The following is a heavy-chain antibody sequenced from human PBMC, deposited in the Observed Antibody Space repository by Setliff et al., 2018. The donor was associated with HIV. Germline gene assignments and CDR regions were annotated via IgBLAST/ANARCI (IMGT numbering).Heavy chain of an antibody. CDR1: GDSINTQY. V-gene: IGHV4-59*11. D-gene: IGHD2-2*01. Sequence: SETLSLTCTISGDSINTQYWSWLRQPPGKGLEWIGTIYHRGTPNYNPSLKSRVTISLDTSKNQFSLKLTSLTAADTAVYYCARGGTSSNWFDPWGQGTLVTVSS. J-gene: IGHJ5*02. CDR2: IYHRGTP. CDR3: ARGGTSSNWFDP.